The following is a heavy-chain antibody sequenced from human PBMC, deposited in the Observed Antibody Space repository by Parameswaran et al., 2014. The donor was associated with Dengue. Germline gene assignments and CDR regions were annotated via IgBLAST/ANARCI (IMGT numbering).Heavy chain of an antibody. J-gene: IGHJ5*02. Sequence: WVRQAPGQGLEWMGWMNPYSGNTGYAQKFQGRITMTRNTSISTAYMELSSLRSEDTAVYYCARMDYYGSGSSLNWFDPWGQGTLVTVSS. CDR3: ARMDYYGSGSSLNWFDP. CDR2: MNPYSGNT. V-gene: IGHV1-8*01. D-gene: IGHD3-10*01.